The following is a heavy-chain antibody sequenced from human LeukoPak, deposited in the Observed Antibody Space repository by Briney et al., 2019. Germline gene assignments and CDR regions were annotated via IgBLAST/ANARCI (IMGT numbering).Heavy chain of an antibody. CDR1: GFTFSSYG. V-gene: IGHV3-30*18. CDR3: ANRFCTSSGCGVAY. J-gene: IGHJ4*02. D-gene: IGHD2-2*01. CDR2: VSYDGSDK. Sequence: PGRSLRLSCAASGFTFSSYGMHWVRQAPGKGLEWVAVVSYDGSDKHYADSVKGRFTISRDNSKNTLYLQVNSLRGDDTAVYYCANRFCTSSGCGVAYWGQGTLVTVSS.